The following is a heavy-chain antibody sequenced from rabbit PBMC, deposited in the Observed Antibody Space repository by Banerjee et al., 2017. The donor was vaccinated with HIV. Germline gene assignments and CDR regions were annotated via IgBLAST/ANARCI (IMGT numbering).Heavy chain of an antibody. D-gene: IGHD4-2*01. CDR3: ARGSAYAGAGYAL. J-gene: IGHJ4*01. CDR2: IGAGSGAT. V-gene: IGHV1S45*01. Sequence: QEQLKESGGGLVQPGASLTLTCTASGFSFSSGYWICWVRQAPGKGLEWIGCIGAGSGATYYASWAKGRFTISKTSSTTVALQMTSLTAADTATYFCARGSAYAGAGYALWGPGTLVTVS. CDR1: GFSFSSGYW.